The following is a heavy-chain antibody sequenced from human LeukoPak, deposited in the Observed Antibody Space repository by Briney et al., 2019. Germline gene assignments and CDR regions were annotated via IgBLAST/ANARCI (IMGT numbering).Heavy chain of an antibody. V-gene: IGHV3-23*01. CDR1: GFTFSSYA. CDR3: AKGGTSSYFLPNDY. J-gene: IGHJ4*02. Sequence: GGSLRLSCAASGFTFSSYAMSWVRQAPGKGLEWVSAISGSGGSTYYADSVKGRFTISRDNSKNTLYLQMNSLRAEDTAVYYCAKGGTSSYFLPNDYWGQETLVTVSS. CDR2: ISGSGGST. D-gene: IGHD2-2*01.